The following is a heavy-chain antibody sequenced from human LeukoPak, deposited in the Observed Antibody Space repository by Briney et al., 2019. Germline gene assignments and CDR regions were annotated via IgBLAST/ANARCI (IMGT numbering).Heavy chain of an antibody. CDR3: ARSNYVRGVIPIWFDP. D-gene: IGHD3-10*02. CDR2: ISAYNGYT. J-gene: IGHJ5*02. Sequence: ASLKDSCKESGYTLTSYSISWVRQAPGQGLEWMGWISAYNGYTNYAQKIQGRATMTSETSTRTAYMELRSVRSDDTAVYYCARSNYVRGVIPIWFDPWGQGTLVSVSS. CDR1: GYTLTSYS. V-gene: IGHV1-18*01.